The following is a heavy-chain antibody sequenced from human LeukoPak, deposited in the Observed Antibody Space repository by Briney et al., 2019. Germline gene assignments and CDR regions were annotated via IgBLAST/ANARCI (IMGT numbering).Heavy chain of an antibody. J-gene: IGHJ6*03. V-gene: IGHV4-39*02. CDR2: IYYTGST. Sequence: SETLSLTCTVSGGSITSSSYYWGWIRQPPGKGLEWIGSIYYTGSTFYNPSLKSRVTISVDTSKNQFSLKLSSVTAADTAVYYCARDRAYYDFWSGYYSLAGAGYYYYYMDVWGKGTTVTVSS. CDR3: ARDRAYYDFWSGYYSLAGAGYYYYYMDV. D-gene: IGHD3-3*01. CDR1: GGSITSSSYY.